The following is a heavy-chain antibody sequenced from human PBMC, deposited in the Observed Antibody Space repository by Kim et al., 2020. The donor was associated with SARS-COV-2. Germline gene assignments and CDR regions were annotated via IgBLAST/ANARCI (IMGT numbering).Heavy chain of an antibody. Sequence: SVKVSCKASGGTFSSYAISWVRQAPGQGLEWMGRIIPILGIANYAQKFQGRVTITADKSTSTAYMELSSLRSEDTAVYYCAREGVEMATIFVGWGQGTLVTVSS. D-gene: IGHD3-3*01. J-gene: IGHJ4*02. CDR2: IIPILGIA. CDR1: GGTFSSYA. CDR3: AREGVEMATIFVG. V-gene: IGHV1-69*04.